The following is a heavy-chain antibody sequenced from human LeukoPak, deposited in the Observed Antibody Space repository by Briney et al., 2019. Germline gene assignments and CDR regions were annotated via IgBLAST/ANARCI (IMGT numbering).Heavy chain of an antibody. J-gene: IGHJ4*02. D-gene: IGHD6-13*01. V-gene: IGHV4-61*02. CDR3: ARSRGIISDSTLDY. CDR1: GGSISSGSYY. CDR2: IYTSGST. Sequence: SETLSLTCTVSGGSISSGSYYWSWIRQPAGKGLEWIGRIYTSGSTNYNPSLKSRVTMSLDTSKNQFSLKLSSVTAADTAVYYCARSRGIISDSTLDYWGQGTLVTVSS.